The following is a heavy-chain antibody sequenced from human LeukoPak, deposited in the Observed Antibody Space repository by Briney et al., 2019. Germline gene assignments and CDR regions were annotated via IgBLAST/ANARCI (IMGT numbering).Heavy chain of an antibody. Sequence: GGSLRLSCVASGFTLRSHWMHWVRQAPGKGLEWVSSLGTAGDTYYLGSVKGRFTISRENGKNSLCLQMNSLTAGDTAVYYCTRSVLLNDAFDMWGLGTWVTVSS. CDR2: LGTAGDT. J-gene: IGHJ3*02. CDR1: GFTLRSHW. V-gene: IGHV3-13*04. D-gene: IGHD2-15*01. CDR3: TRSVLLNDAFDM.